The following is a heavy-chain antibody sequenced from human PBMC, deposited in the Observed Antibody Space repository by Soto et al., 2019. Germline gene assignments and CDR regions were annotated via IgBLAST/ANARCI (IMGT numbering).Heavy chain of an antibody. Sequence: SETLSLTCTVSGGSISNYYWSWIRQPPGKGLEWIGYIYYSGSTNYNPSLKSRVTISLDTSKNQFSLKLISVSAADTAVYYCARANLTGTTFDYWGQGTLVTVSS. D-gene: IGHD1-7*01. V-gene: IGHV4-59*01. CDR2: IYYSGST. CDR1: GGSISNYY. J-gene: IGHJ4*02. CDR3: ARANLTGTTFDY.